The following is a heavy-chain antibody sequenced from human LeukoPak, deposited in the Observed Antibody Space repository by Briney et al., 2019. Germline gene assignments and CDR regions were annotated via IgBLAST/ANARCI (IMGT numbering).Heavy chain of an antibody. Sequence: PGGSLRLSCAASGFTFNSYEMNWVRQAPGRGLEWVSYISSSGSTIYYADSVKGRFTISRDNAKNSLYLQMNSLRAEDTAVYYCARALGNYDILTGYYNPPHFDYWGQGTLVTVSS. CDR3: ARALGNYDILTGYYNPPHFDY. V-gene: IGHV3-48*03. CDR2: ISSSGSTI. J-gene: IGHJ4*02. D-gene: IGHD3-9*01. CDR1: GFTFNSYE.